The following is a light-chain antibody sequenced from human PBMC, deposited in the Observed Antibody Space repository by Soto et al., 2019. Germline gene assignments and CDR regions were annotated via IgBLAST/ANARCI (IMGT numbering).Light chain of an antibody. J-gene: IGKJ1*01. CDR3: HQYGSAPWT. CDR2: GAS. Sequence: IVLTQSPGTLSLSPGERGALPCRASQSVSSNYVAWYQQKPGQAPRLLISGASNRATGTPDRFRGSGSGTDFTLTITRLEPEDFAVYYCHQYGSAPWTFGQGTKVDIK. CDR1: QSVSSNY. V-gene: IGKV3-20*01.